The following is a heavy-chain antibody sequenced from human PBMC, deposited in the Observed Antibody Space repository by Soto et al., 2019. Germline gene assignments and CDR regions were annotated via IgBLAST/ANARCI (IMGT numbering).Heavy chain of an antibody. Sequence: GGSLRLSCEVSGFTFSAYGMHWVRQAPGKGLEWVAAISHDGTNKNYGDSVKGRFTISRDNSKKTLYLQMNSLRPEDTGLYYGAKDEYYYSRSGYYIFDSWGPGTLVTVSS. J-gene: IGHJ4*02. D-gene: IGHD3-22*01. CDR1: GFTFSAYG. CDR2: ISHDGTNK. V-gene: IGHV3-30*18. CDR3: AKDEYYYSRSGYYIFDS.